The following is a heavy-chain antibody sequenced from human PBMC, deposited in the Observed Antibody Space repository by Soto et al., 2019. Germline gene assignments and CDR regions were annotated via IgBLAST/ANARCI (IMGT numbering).Heavy chain of an antibody. CDR3: ARAPKVSGSSQTRPDF. Sequence: SETLSLTCSIYIGSLSGYYWSWIRQPPGKGLEWIGEISQSGNTNYSPSLKSRVSISIDTSKKQFSLNLASVSAADTAVYYCARAPKVSGSSQTRPDFWGQGTLVTVSS. V-gene: IGHV4-34*01. J-gene: IGHJ4*02. CDR2: ISQSGNT. D-gene: IGHD6-6*01. CDR1: IGSLSGYY.